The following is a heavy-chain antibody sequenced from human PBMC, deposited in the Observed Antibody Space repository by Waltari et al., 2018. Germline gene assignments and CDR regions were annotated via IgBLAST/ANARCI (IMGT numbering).Heavy chain of an antibody. CDR2: INHSGST. D-gene: IGHD4-4*01. J-gene: IGHJ6*02. CDR3: AREKGLTTRYYYYYYGMDV. Sequence: QVQLQQWGAGLLKPSETLSLTCAVYGGSSSGYYWRWIRKPPGKGLEGIGEINHSGSTNYNPSLKSRVTISVDTSKNQFSLKLSSVTAADTAVYYCAREKGLTTRYYYYYYGMDVWGQGTTVTVSS. V-gene: IGHV4-34*01. CDR1: GGSSSGYY.